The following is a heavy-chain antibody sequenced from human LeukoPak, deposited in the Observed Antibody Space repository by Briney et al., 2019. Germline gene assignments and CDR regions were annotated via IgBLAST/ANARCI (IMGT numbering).Heavy chain of an antibody. CDR1: GFTFSGSG. V-gene: IGHV3-73*01. J-gene: IGHJ6*03. CDR2: IRSKANSYAT. D-gene: IGHD6-19*01. Sequence: GGSLRLSCAASGFTFSGSGIHWVRQASGKGLEWVGRIRSKANSYATAYAASVKGRFTISRDDSKNTAYLQMNSLKTEDTAVYFCTRQIGAVAGTMYYYYYMDVWGKGTTVTVSS. CDR3: TRQIGAVAGTMYYYYYMDV.